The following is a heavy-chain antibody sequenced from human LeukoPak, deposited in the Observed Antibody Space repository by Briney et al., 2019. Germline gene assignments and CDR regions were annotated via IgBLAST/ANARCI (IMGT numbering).Heavy chain of an antibody. CDR2: ISYDGSNK. V-gene: IGHV3-30*04. J-gene: IGHJ4*02. CDR3: ARDKRGYSSSSALDY. Sequence: GGSLRLSCAASGFTFSSYAMHWVRQAPGKGLEWVAVISYDGSNKYYADSVKGRFTISRDNSKNTLYLQMNSLRAEDTAVYYCARDKRGYSSSSALDYWGQGTLVTVSS. CDR1: GFTFSSYA. D-gene: IGHD6-6*01.